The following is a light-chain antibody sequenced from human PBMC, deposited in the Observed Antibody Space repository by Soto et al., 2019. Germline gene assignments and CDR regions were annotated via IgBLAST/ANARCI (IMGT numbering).Light chain of an antibody. CDR1: NIGGKT. CDR2: DDS. CDR3: EAWDDSLRGPV. Sequence: SYELTQPPSVSVAPGQTARITCGGNNIGGKTVHWYQQKPGQAPVLVVYDDSDRPSGIPDRFSGSKSGTSASLAISGLRSEDEADYYCEAWDDSLRGPVFGGGTKLTVL. J-gene: IGLJ2*01. V-gene: IGLV3-21*02.